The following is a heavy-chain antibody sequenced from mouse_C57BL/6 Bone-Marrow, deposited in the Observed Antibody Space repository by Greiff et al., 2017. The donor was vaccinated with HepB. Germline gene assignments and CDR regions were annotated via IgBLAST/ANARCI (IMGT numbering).Heavy chain of an antibody. V-gene: IGHV5-4*01. CDR3: ARDHYGSAWFAY. CDR2: ISDGGSYT. J-gene: IGHJ3*01. CDR1: GFTFSSYA. D-gene: IGHD1-1*01. Sequence: EVKLVDSGGGLVKPGGSLKLSCAASGFTFSSYAMSWVRQTPEKRLEWVATISDGGSYTYYPDNVKGRFTISRDNAKNNLYLQMSHLKSEDTAMYYCARDHYGSAWFAYWGQGTLVTVSA.